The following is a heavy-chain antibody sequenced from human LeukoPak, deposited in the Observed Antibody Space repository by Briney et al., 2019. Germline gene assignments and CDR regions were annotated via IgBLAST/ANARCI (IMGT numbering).Heavy chain of an antibody. V-gene: IGHV1-2*06. Sequence: ASVKVSYKSSGYTFTNYGVSWERQAPGQGLEWMGRINPNSGGTNYAQKFQGRVTMTRDTSISTVYMELSRLRSDDTAVYYCARVGYYESSGYYEYWGQGTLVTVSS. CDR1: GYTFTNYG. D-gene: IGHD3-22*01. J-gene: IGHJ4*02. CDR2: INPNSGGT. CDR3: ARVGYYESSGYYEY.